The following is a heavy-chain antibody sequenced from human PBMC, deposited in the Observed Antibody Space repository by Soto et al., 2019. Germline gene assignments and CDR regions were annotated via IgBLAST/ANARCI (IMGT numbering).Heavy chain of an antibody. J-gene: IGHJ4*02. D-gene: IGHD1-1*01. CDR3: ARDDDLWDDNGLDC. V-gene: IGHV3-33*02. CDR1: GFLFSRFG. Sequence: QVQLVESGGAVVQPGTSLRLSCAASGFLFSRFGMHWVRQAPGKGREWVAVIVSHGGKTGYADSVRGRFTISRDNSRNTLFLEMSSLRVEDTAMYYCARDDDLWDDNGLDCWGQGTLVTVSS. CDR2: IVSHGGKT.